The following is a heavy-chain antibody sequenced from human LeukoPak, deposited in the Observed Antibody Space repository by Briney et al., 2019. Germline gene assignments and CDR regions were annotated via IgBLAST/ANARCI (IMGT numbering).Heavy chain of an antibody. CDR1: GFTFSSYA. CDR2: ISGSGGST. D-gene: IGHD1-26*01. CDR3: AKEVACPIQWELLIYFDY. J-gene: IGHJ4*02. Sequence: PGGSLRLSCAASGFTFSSYAMSWVRQAPGKGLEWVSAISGSGGSTYYADSVKGRFTISRDNSKNTLYLQMNSLRAEDTAVYYCAKEVACPIQWELLIYFDYWGQGTLVTVSS. V-gene: IGHV3-23*01.